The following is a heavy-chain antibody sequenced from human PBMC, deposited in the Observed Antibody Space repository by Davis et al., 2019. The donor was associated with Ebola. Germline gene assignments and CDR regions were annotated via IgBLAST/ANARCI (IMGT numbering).Heavy chain of an antibody. Sequence: AGSLRLSCTISGGSISSSSYYWGWIRQPPGKGLEWIGSIYYSGSTYYNPSLNSRVTISVDTSKNQFSLKLSSVTAADTAVYYCARRRPDNSGWYFDYWGQGTLVTVSS. J-gene: IGHJ4*02. CDR2: IYYSGST. CDR1: GGSISSSSYY. CDR3: ARRRPDNSGWYFDY. V-gene: IGHV4-39*01. D-gene: IGHD6-19*01.